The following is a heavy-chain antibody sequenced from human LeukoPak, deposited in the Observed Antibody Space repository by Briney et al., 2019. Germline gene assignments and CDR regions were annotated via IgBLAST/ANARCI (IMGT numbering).Heavy chain of an antibody. CDR2: IIPIFGTA. D-gene: IGHD4-17*01. CDR1: GGTFSSYD. Sequence: SVKVSCKASGGTFSSYDISWVRQAPGQGLEWMGRIIPIFGTANYAQKFQGRVTMTTDTSTSTAHMELRSLRSDDTAVYYCARGSDYGRLMDYWGQGTLVTVSS. V-gene: IGHV1-69*05. J-gene: IGHJ4*02. CDR3: ARGSDYGRLMDY.